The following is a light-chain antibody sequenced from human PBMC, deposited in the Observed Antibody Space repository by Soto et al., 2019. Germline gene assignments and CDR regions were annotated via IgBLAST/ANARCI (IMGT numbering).Light chain of an antibody. CDR1: SSDIGAYNY. Sequence: ARTQPDSVSGSPGQSITISCIGTSSDIGAYNYASWYQQHPGKAPKLIIYDVSNRPSGVSNRFSGSKSGYTASLTISGLQADDEADYSCSSYSSTITRVFGTGTKVTVL. CDR2: DVS. CDR3: SSYSSTITRV. J-gene: IGLJ1*01. V-gene: IGLV2-14*03.